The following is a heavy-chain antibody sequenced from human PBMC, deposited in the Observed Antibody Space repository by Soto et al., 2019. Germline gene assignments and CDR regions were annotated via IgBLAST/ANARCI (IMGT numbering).Heavy chain of an antibody. CDR2: ISSSSSYI. CDR1: GFTFSSYS. D-gene: IGHD6-19*01. Sequence: GGSLRLSCAASGFTFSSYSMNWVRQAPGKGLEWVSSISSSSSYIYYADSVKGRFTISRDNAKNSLYLQMDSLRAEDMAVYYCARVHPYSSGWYYAFDIWGQGTMVTVSS. J-gene: IGHJ3*02. V-gene: IGHV3-21*01. CDR3: ARVHPYSSGWYYAFDI.